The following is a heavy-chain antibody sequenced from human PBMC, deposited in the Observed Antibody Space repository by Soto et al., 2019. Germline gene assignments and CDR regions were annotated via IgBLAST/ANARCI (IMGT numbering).Heavy chain of an antibody. D-gene: IGHD1-26*01. CDR1: GFTFSSYG. J-gene: IGHJ4*02. V-gene: IGHV3-30*03. Sequence: QVHLVESGGGVVQPGRSLRLSCAASGFTFSSYGMHWVRQAPGKGLEWVAVISFDGRTTYYADSVKGRFTISRDNSENTLYLQMSNLRADDTAVYYCTTASNDHHSNSKWAFDDWGQGSLVTVSS. CDR3: TTASNDHHSNSKWAFDD. CDR2: ISFDGRTT.